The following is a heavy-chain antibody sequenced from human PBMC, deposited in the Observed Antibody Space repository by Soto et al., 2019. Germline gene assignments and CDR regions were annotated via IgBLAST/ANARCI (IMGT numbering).Heavy chain of an antibody. Sequence: ASVKVSCKASGYTFTGYYMHWVRQAPGQGLEWMGWINPNSGGTNYAQKFQGRVTMTRDTSISTAYMELSRLRSDDTAVYYCERAPRIVGATTDLDYWGQGTLVTVSS. CDR2: INPNSGGT. J-gene: IGHJ4*02. V-gene: IGHV1-2*02. D-gene: IGHD1-26*01. CDR1: GYTFTGYY. CDR3: ERAPRIVGATTDLDY.